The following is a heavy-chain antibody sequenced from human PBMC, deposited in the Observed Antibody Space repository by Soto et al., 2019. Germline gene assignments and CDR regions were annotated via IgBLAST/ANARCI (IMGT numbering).Heavy chain of an antibody. V-gene: IGHV4-59*01. CDR1: GGSISSYY. J-gene: IGHJ6*02. Sequence: SETLSLTCTVSGGSISSYYWSWIRQPPGKGLEWIGYIYYSGSTNYNPSLKSRVTISVDTSKNQFSLKLSSVTAADTAVYYCARFRRRLRSYYYGMDVWGQGTTVTVSS. CDR2: IYYSGST. D-gene: IGHD3-16*01. CDR3: ARFRRRLRSYYYGMDV.